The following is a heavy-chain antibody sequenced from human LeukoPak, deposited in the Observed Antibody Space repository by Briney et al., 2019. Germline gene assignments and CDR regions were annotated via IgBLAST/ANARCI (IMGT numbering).Heavy chain of an antibody. D-gene: IGHD7-27*01. CDR2: FDPEDGET. V-gene: IGHV1-24*01. CDR3: ARDLSSTSNWELDY. Sequence: ASVKVSCKVSGYTLTELSMHWVRQAPGKGLEWMGGFDPEDGETIYAQKFQGRVTMTRDTSISTAYMELSGLRSDDTAVYYCARDLSSTSNWELDYWGQGTLVTVSS. CDR1: GYTLTELS. J-gene: IGHJ4*02.